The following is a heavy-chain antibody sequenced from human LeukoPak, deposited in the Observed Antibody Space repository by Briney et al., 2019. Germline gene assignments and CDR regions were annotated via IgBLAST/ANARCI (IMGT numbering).Heavy chain of an antibody. Sequence: GGSLRLSCAASGFTFSSYEMNWVRQAPGKGLEWVPYISSSGSTIYYADSVKGRFTISRDNAKNSLYLQMNSLRAEDTAVYYCARGPDYYYYYMDVWGKGTTVTISS. V-gene: IGHV3-48*03. CDR3: ARGPDYYYYYMDV. J-gene: IGHJ6*03. CDR2: ISSSGSTI. CDR1: GFTFSSYE.